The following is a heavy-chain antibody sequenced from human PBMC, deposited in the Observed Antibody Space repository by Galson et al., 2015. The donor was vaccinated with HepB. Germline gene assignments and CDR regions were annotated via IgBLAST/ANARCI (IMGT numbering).Heavy chain of an antibody. V-gene: IGHV3-48*02. D-gene: IGHD2-15*01. J-gene: IGHJ6*02. CDR3: ARDWWVKSPMDV. CDR2: ISSSSTI. CDR1: GFTFSSYS. Sequence: SLRLSCAASGFTFSSYSMNWVRQAPGKGLEWVSYISSSSTIYYADSVKGRFTISRDNAKNSLYLQMNSLRDEDTAVYYCARDWWVKSPMDVWGQGTTVTVSS.